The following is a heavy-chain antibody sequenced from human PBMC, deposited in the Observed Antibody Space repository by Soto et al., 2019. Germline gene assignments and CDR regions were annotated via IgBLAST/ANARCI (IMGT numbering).Heavy chain of an antibody. J-gene: IGHJ6*02. CDR3: ARGGVVMTDFYHGLDV. CDR2: IIPVFGTP. V-gene: IGHV1-69*01. D-gene: IGHD3-3*01. Sequence: QVQLVQSGAEVKKPGSSLRVSCKASGGRFRTNTISWVRQAPGQGLEWMGQIIPVFGTPDYAPRFQDRVTITADESTSTVYLELRSLRFEDTAVYYFARGGVVMTDFYHGLDVWGHGTTVTVSS. CDR1: GGRFRTNT.